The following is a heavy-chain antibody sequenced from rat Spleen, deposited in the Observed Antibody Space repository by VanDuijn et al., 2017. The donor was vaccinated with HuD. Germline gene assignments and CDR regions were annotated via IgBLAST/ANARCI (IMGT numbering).Heavy chain of an antibody. CDR3: VRLLGAPDWYFDF. Sequence: EVQLMESGGGLVQPGRSLKLSCVASGCTFNNYWMTWIRQAPGKGLEWVASIADSGDYTYYPDSVKGRFTISRDNAKSTLYLQMDSLRSEDTATYYCVRLLGAPDWYFDFWGPGTMVTVSS. CDR1: GCTFNNYW. CDR2: IADSGDYT. J-gene: IGHJ1*01. D-gene: IGHD5-1*01. V-gene: IGHV5-31*01.